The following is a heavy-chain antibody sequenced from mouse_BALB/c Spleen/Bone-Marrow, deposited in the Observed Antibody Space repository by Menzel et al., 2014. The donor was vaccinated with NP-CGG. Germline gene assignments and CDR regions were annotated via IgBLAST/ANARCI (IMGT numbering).Heavy chain of an antibody. V-gene: IGHV2-9*02. CDR1: GFSLTRYG. Sequence: VKLMESGPGLVAPSQSLSITCTVSGFSLTRYGVHWVRQPPGKGLEWLGVIWAGGYINYNSALMSRLSISKDNSKSQVFLKMNSLKTDDTAMYYCARDDYDEYFDYWGQGTTLTVSS. CDR2: IWAGGYI. CDR3: ARDDYDEYFDY. D-gene: IGHD2-4*01. J-gene: IGHJ2*01.